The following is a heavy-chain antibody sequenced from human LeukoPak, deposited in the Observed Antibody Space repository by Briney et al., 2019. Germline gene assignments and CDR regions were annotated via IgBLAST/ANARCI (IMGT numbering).Heavy chain of an antibody. J-gene: IGHJ5*02. D-gene: IGHD2-2*01. V-gene: IGHV3-30*04. CDR1: GFTFSSYA. CDR2: ISYDGSNK. Sequence: PGGSLRLSCAASGFTFSSYAMHWVRQAPGKGLEWVAVISYDGSNKYYADSVKGRFTISRDNSKNTLYLQMNSLRAEDTAVYYCARDHGRLLYNWFDPWGQGTLVTVPS. CDR3: ARDHGRLLYNWFDP.